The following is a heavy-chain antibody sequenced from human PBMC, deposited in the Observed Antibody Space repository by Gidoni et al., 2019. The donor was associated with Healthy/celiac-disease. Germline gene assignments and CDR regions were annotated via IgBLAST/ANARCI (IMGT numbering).Heavy chain of an antibody. CDR1: GGSISSSRYD. CDR2: IYYSGSI. Sequence: QLQRQETGPGLVKPSETLSHTCTGSGGSISSSRYDWGWIRQPPGKGLEWIGSIYYSGSIYSNPSLKSRVTISVDTSKTQFSLKLSSVTAADTAVYYCARRLAAAGSVNWFDPWGQGTLVTVSS. J-gene: IGHJ5*02. V-gene: IGHV4-39*01. D-gene: IGHD6-13*01. CDR3: ARRLAAAGSVNWFDP.